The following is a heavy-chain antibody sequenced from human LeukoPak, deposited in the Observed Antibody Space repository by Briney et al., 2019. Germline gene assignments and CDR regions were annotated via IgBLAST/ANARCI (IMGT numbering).Heavy chain of an antibody. CDR3: ARTSSYYGGDAFDI. D-gene: IGHD3-10*01. CDR2: IYYSGST. CDR1: GGSISSYY. Sequence: PSEILFLTCTVSGGSISSYYWSWIRQPPGKGLEWIGYIYYSGSTNYNPSLKSRVTISVDTSKNQFSLKLSSVTAADTAVYYCARTSSYYGGDAFDIWGQGTMVTVSS. V-gene: IGHV4-59*01. J-gene: IGHJ3*02.